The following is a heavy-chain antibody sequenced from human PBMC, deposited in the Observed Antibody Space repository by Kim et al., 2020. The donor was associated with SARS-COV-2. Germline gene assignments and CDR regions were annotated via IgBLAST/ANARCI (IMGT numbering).Heavy chain of an antibody. CDR2: IKQDGSEK. J-gene: IGHJ4*02. CDR1: GFDFRSSW. V-gene: IGHV3-7*03. Sequence: GGSLRLSCEASGFDFRSSWMNWVRQAPGKGLEWVANIKQDGSEKKYVDSVKGRFTISRDNAKNSLYLQMSSLRVDDTAVYYCAATSTYWGQGARVTVSS. CDR3: AATSTY. D-gene: IGHD1-26*01.